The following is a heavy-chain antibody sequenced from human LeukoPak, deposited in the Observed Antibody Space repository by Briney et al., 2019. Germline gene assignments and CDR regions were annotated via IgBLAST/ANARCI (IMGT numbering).Heavy chain of an antibody. Sequence: GGSLRLSCVDSGFIFCAYSMNWVRQAPGKGLEWVSYISSSSSTIYYADSVKGRFTISRDNAKNSLYLQMNSLRDEDTAVYYCTRDLKQVDWGQGTLVTVSS. D-gene: IGHD1-26*01. CDR2: ISSSSSTI. CDR3: TRDLKQVD. CDR1: GFIFCAYS. J-gene: IGHJ4*02. V-gene: IGHV3-48*02.